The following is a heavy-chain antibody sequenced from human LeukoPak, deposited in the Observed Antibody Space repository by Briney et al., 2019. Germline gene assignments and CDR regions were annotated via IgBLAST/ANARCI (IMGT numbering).Heavy chain of an antibody. CDR2: IYYNGST. J-gene: IGHJ4*02. CDR3: ARHPRAGSSNYFDY. CDR1: GGSISSSSYY. D-gene: IGHD6-19*01. V-gene: IGHV4-39*01. Sequence: SETLSLTCTVSGGSISSSSYYWGWIRQPPGKGLELIGSIYYNGSTYYNPSLKSRVIISVDTSKNQFSLKLSSVTAADTAVYYCARHPRAGSSNYFDYWGQGTLVTVSS.